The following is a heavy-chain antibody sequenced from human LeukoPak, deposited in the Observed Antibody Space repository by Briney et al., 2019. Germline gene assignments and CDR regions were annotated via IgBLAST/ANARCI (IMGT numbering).Heavy chain of an antibody. D-gene: IGHD3-3*02. CDR3: ARVVFDGSISRRFDS. CDR1: GYTFIAYY. CDR2: INPNTGDT. Sequence: ASVKVSCKTSGYTFIAYYVHWVRQAPGQGLEWMGWINPNTGDTTYAQQFQGRVTMTRDTSISTVYMELSSLGSDDTAVYYCARVVFDGSISRRFDSWGQGTQVAVSS. J-gene: IGHJ4*02. V-gene: IGHV1-2*02.